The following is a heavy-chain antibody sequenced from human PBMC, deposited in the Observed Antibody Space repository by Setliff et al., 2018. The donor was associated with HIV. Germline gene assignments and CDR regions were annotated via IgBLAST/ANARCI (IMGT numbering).Heavy chain of an antibody. V-gene: IGHV4-39*07. CDR3: ARDLNRGYSGYVYNWFDP. D-gene: IGHD5-12*01. J-gene: IGHJ5*02. CDR2: IYYSGST. CDR1: GGSISSSSYY. Sequence: TLSLTCTVSGGSISSSSYYWGWIRQPPGKGLEWIGSIYYSGSTYYNPSLKSRVTISVDTLKNQFSMKLSSVIAADTAVYYCARDLNRGYSGYVYNWFDPWGQGTLVTVSS.